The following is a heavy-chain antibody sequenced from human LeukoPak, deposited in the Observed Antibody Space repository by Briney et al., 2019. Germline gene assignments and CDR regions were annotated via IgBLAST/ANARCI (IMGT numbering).Heavy chain of an antibody. CDR2: ISYSGNT. CDR1: SRSLSNQF. CDR3: AREFGPGFWSGTDF. Sequence: SQSLSLTCIVYSRSLSNQFWRWVRHPAGRVREWMGYISYSGNTNYNPSLKSRVTIAVDTSKNQSSLKLRSVTAADTAVYYCAREFGPGFWSGTDFWGQGILVTVSS. J-gene: IGHJ4*02. D-gene: IGHD3-3*01. V-gene: IGHV4-59*11.